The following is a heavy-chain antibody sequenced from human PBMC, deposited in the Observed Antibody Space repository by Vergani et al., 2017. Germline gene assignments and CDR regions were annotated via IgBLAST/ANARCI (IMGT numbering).Heavy chain of an antibody. D-gene: IGHD5-18*01. CDR2: FDPEDGET. V-gene: IGHV1-24*01. CDR3: ATAVPYIPGHYGYPSYYYYYMDV. J-gene: IGHJ6*03. CDR1: GGTFSSYT. Sequence: QVQLVQSGAEVKKPGSSVKVSCKASGGTFSSYTISWVRQAPGQGLEWMGGFDPEDGETIYAQKFQGRVTMTEDTSTDTAYMELSSLRSEDTAVYYCATAVPYIPGHYGYPSYYYYYMDVWGKGTTVTVSS.